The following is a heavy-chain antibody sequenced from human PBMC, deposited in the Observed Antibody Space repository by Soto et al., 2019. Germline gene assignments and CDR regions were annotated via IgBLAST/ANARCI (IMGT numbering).Heavy chain of an antibody. CDR1: CGSSTSANW. CDR2: IYHTGST. D-gene: IGHD2-15*01. Sequence: SGTLSLTCVFACGSSTSANWWTWVRHSPGKGLEWIGEIYHTGSTTYNPSLKNRVTISLDKSNNQFPLNLKSVTAADTAVYYCASLPPRIVVVVLPFHSWGQGTLVTVSA. CDR3: ASLPPRIVVVVLPFHS. J-gene: IGHJ4*02. V-gene: IGHV4-4*02.